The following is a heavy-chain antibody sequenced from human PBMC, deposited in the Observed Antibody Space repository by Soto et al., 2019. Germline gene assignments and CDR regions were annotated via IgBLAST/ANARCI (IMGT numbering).Heavy chain of an antibody. Sequence: GGSLRLSCAASGFTFSSYAMHWVRQAPGKGLEWVAVISYDGSNKYYADSVKGRFTISRDNSKNTLYLQMNSLRAEDTAVYYCARDSFRFLEPLNYYGMDVWGQGTTVTVSS. J-gene: IGHJ6*02. CDR3: ARDSFRFLEPLNYYGMDV. CDR1: GFTFSSYA. CDR2: ISYDGSNK. D-gene: IGHD3-3*01. V-gene: IGHV3-30-3*01.